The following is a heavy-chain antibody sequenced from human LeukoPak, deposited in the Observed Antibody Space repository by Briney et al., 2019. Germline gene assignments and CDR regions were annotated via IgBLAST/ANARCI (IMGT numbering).Heavy chain of an antibody. CDR1: GYTFTNYG. D-gene: IGHD1-14*01. CDR2: ISAYKGDT. J-gene: IGHJ3*02. Sequence: ASVTVSCKASGYTFTNYGISWVRQAPGQGLEWMGWISAYKGDTKYAQKLQGRVTMTTDTSTSTAYMEVRSLRSDDTAVYYCARDNRVSMTVGSFDIWGQGTMVTVSS. V-gene: IGHV1-18*01. CDR3: ARDNRVSMTVGSFDI.